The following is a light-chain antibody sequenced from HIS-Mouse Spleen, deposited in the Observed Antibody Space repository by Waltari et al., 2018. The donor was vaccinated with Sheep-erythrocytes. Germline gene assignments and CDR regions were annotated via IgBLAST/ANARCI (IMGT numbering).Light chain of an antibody. J-gene: IGLJ3*02. V-gene: IGLV2-23*01. CDR3: CSYAGSSTPWV. Sequence: QPRSVSGSPGQSVTISCTGTSSDVGGYNDVSWYQQHPGKAPKLMIYEGSKRPSGVSNRFSGSKSGNTASLTISGLQAEDEADYYCCSYAGSSTPWVFGGGTKLTVL. CDR1: SSDVGGYND. CDR2: EGS.